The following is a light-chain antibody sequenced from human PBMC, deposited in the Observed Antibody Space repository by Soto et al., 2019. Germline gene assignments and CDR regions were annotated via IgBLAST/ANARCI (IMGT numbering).Light chain of an antibody. CDR3: QQYNDWPTST. J-gene: IGKJ5*01. Sequence: VMTQSPATLSVSPGERVTLCCGASQSYXSNLWWYQLKPCQAPRLFIXDESTRGTGIPARFSGSGSGTEFTLTISSLKSEYFAVYYCQQYNDWPTSTFGQGTRLEIK. V-gene: IGKV3-15*01. CDR1: QSYXSN. CDR2: DES.